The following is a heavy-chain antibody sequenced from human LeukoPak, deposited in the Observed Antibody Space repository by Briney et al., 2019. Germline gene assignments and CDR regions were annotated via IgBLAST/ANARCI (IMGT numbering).Heavy chain of an antibody. CDR1: GYTFTSYG. Sequence: ASVKVSCKASGYTFTSYGISWVRQAPGQGLEWMGWISAYNGNTNYAQKLQGRVTMTTDTSTSTAYMELRSLRSDGTAVYYCARVLKYSSSWYRAFDIWGQGTMVTVSS. D-gene: IGHD6-13*01. CDR2: ISAYNGNT. CDR3: ARVLKYSSSWYRAFDI. V-gene: IGHV1-18*01. J-gene: IGHJ3*02.